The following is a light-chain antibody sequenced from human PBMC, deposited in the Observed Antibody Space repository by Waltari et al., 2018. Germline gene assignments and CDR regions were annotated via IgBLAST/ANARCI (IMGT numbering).Light chain of an antibody. CDR1: LLGNKY. Sequence: SYELTQPPSVSVPPGQTASITCSGDLLGNKYASWYQQKPGQSPLLVLYQDTKRPSEIPERFSGSKSANAATLTITGTQAVDEADYYCQALGTGAWVFGGGTKLTVL. CDR2: QDT. J-gene: IGLJ3*02. CDR3: QALGTGAWV. V-gene: IGLV3-1*01.